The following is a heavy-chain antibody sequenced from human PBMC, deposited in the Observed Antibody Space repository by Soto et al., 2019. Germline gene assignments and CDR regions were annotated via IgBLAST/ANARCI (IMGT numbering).Heavy chain of an antibody. Sequence: EVQLVESGGGLVKPGGSLRLSCAASGFTFSSYSMNWVHQAPGKGLEWVSSISSSSSYIYYADSVKGRFTISRDNAKNSLYLQMNSLRAEDTAVYYCARDPVGEWLRPRPGYWGQGTLVTVSS. CDR3: ARDPVGEWLRPRPGY. CDR1: GFTFSSYS. V-gene: IGHV3-21*01. J-gene: IGHJ4*02. D-gene: IGHD3-3*01. CDR2: ISSSSSYI.